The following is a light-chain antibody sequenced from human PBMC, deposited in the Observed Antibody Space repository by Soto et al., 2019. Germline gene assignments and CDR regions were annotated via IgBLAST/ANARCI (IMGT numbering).Light chain of an antibody. CDR3: SSYTTSNTLV. CDR1: SSDVGGYNY. V-gene: IGLV2-14*01. CDR2: EVS. Sequence: QSALTQPASVSGSPGQSITISCTGTSSDVGGYNYVSWYQQFPGKAPKLMIYEVSNRPSGVSDRFSGSKSGNTASLTISGLLAEDEDNYYCSSYTTSNTLVFGGGTQLTVL. J-gene: IGLJ3*02.